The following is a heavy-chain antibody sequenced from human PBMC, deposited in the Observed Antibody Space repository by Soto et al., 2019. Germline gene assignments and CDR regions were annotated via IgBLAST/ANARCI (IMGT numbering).Heavy chain of an antibody. CDR1: GYSFTSYW. CDR2: IDPSDSYT. D-gene: IGHD1-26*01. V-gene: IGHV5-10-1*01. Sequence: GESLKISCKGSGYSFTSYWISWVRQMPGKGLEWMGRIDPSDSYTNYSPSFQGHVTISRDNSKTTLFLQMNSLRADDTAIYYCAKGSGFSGRQHFDYWGRGTLVTVSS. J-gene: IGHJ4*02. CDR3: AKGSGFSGRQHFDY.